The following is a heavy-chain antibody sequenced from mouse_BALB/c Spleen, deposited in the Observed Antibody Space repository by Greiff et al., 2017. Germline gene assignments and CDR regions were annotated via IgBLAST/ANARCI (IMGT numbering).Heavy chain of an antibody. D-gene: IGHD1-1*01. V-gene: IGHV1-69*02. Sequence: QVQLKQPGAELVRPGASVKLSCKASGYTFTSYWINWVKQRPGQGLEWIGNIYPSDSYTNYNQKFKDKATLTVDKSSSTAYMQLSSPTSEDSAVYYCTRVDYGSSLYAMDYWGQGTSVTVSS. CDR1: GYTFTSYW. CDR2: IYPSDSYT. CDR3: TRVDYGSSLYAMDY. J-gene: IGHJ4*01.